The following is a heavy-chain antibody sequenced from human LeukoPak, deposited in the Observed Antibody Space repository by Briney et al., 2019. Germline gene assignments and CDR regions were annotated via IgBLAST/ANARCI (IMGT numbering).Heavy chain of an antibody. D-gene: IGHD3-22*01. CDR1: GFTFSSYG. J-gene: IGHJ4*02. CDR2: ITYDGSNK. Sequence: GRSLRLSCAASGFTFSSYGMHWVRQAPGKGLEWVAVITYDGSNKYYADSVKGRFTISRDNSKNTLYLQMNSLRAVDTAVYYCAKDLYYYDSSGYYPDYWGQGTLVTVSS. V-gene: IGHV3-30*18. CDR3: AKDLYYYDSSGYYPDY.